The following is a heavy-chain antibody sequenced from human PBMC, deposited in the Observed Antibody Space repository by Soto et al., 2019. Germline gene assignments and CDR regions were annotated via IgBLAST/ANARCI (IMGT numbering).Heavy chain of an antibody. CDR2: IIPIFGTA. J-gene: IGHJ6*02. D-gene: IGHD2-2*01. CDR3: AGRYCSSTSCYEYYYYYGMDV. V-gene: IGHV1-69*01. Sequence: QVQLVQSGAEVKKPGSSVKVSCKASGGTFSSYAISWVRQAPGQGLEWMGGIIPIFGTANYAQKFQGRVTITADESTSTAYMGLSSLRSEDTAVYYCAGRYCSSTSCYEYYYYYGMDVWGQGTTVTVSS. CDR1: GGTFSSYA.